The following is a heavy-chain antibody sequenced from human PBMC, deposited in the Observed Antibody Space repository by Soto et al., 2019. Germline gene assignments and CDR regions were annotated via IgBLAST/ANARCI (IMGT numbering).Heavy chain of an antibody. CDR2: ISYDGSHK. J-gene: IGHJ4*01. CDR3: AKDLVKTSSRPAD. V-gene: IGHV3-30*18. CDR1: GFNFSSYG. Sequence: HVQLVESGGGVVQPGRSLRLSCAVSGFNFSSYGMHWVRQAPGKGLEWVAVISYDGSHKASADSVKGRFAISRDNSKNTPLLQMNSLRVADTAVYYCAKDLVKTSSRPADWGQGTLVTVA. D-gene: IGHD2-2*01.